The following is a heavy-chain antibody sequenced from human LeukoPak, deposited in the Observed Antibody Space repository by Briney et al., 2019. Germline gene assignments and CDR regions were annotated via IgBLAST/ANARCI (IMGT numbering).Heavy chain of an antibody. Sequence: SVKVSCKASGGTFSSYAISWVRQAPGQGLEWMGGIIPIFGTANYAQKFQGRVTITADESTSTAYMELSSLRSGDTAVYYCARDPSLYGGNAGGDYWGQGTLVTVSS. CDR2: IIPIFGTA. V-gene: IGHV1-69*13. CDR1: GGTFSSYA. CDR3: ARDPSLYGGNAGGDY. J-gene: IGHJ4*02. D-gene: IGHD4-23*01.